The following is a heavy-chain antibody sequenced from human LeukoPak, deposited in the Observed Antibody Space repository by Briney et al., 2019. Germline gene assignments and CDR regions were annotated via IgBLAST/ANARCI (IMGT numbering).Heavy chain of an antibody. CDR1: GGSISGDS. CDR3: ARGDRITARPTAFDY. J-gene: IGHJ4*02. Sequence: SETLSLTCTVSGGSISGDSWSWIRQPPGKALEWIGYIHYSGSTNHNPSLKSRVSISVDTSKNQFSLKLSSVTAADTAVYYCARGDRITARPTAFDYWGQGTLVTVSS. D-gene: IGHD6-6*01. CDR2: IHYSGST. V-gene: IGHV4-59*12.